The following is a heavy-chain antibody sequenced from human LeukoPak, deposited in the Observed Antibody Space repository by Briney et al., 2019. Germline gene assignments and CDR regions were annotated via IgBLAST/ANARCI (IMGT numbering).Heavy chain of an antibody. D-gene: IGHD4-23*01. J-gene: IGHJ4*02. CDR3: ARDLLNEGNHLDY. CDR1: GGSISSGGYY. CDR2: IYYSGST. V-gene: IGHV4-30-4*01. Sequence: NPSETLSLTCTVSGGSISSGGYYWSWIRQPPGKGLEWIGYIYYSGSTYYNPSLKSRVTISVDTSKNQFSLKLSSVTAADTAVYYCARDLLNEGNHLDYWGQGTLVTVSS.